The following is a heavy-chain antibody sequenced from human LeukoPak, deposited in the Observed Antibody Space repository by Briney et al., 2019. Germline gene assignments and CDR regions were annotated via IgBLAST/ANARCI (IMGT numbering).Heavy chain of an antibody. CDR3: AKDLYGDYDY. Sequence: GGSLRLSCAASGFTFSSYGMHWVRQAPGKGLEWVAVISYDGSNKYYADSVKGRFAISRDNSKNTLHLQMNSLRAEDTAVYYCAKDLYGDYDYWGQGTLVTVSS. V-gene: IGHV3-30*18. D-gene: IGHD4-17*01. CDR1: GFTFSSYG. J-gene: IGHJ4*02. CDR2: ISYDGSNK.